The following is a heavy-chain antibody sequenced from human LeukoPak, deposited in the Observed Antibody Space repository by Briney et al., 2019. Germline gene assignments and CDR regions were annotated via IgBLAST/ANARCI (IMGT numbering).Heavy chain of an antibody. CDR1: GGSISSYY. V-gene: IGHV4-59*12. D-gene: IGHD6-13*01. Sequence: SETLSLTCSVSGGSISSYYGSWIRQPPGKGLEWIGYIYYSGSTYYNPSLKSRVTISVDTSNNQFSLKLSSLAPADTAVYYCARKVDSSSHWFDPWGQGTLVTVSS. CDR3: ARKVDSSSHWFDP. CDR2: IYYSGST. J-gene: IGHJ5*02.